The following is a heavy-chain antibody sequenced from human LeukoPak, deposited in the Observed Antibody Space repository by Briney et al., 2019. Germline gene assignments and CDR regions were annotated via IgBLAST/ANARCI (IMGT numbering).Heavy chain of an antibody. CDR1: GFTFSSYA. D-gene: IGHD2-8*01. CDR3: ARDVTRDGVFDY. Sequence: PGGSLRLSCAASGFTFSSYAMHWVRQAPGKGLEWVAVISYDGSNKYYADSVKGRFTISRDNSKNTPYLQMNSLRAEDTAVYYCARDVTRDGVFDYWGQGTLVTVSS. J-gene: IGHJ4*02. V-gene: IGHV3-30*04. CDR2: ISYDGSNK.